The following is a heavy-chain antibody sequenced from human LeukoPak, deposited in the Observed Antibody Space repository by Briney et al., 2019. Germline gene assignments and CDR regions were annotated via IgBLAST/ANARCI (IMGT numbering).Heavy chain of an antibody. V-gene: IGHV3-53*01. CDR1: GFTFSSYA. CDR2: IYSGGST. J-gene: IGHJ4*02. Sequence: GGSLRLSCAASGFTFSSYAMSWVRQAPGKGLEWVSVIYSGGSTYYADSVKGRFTISRDNSKNTLYLQMNSLRAEDTAVYYCARDGPRSSSPDYWGQGTLVTVSS. CDR3: ARDGPRSSSPDY. D-gene: IGHD6-6*01.